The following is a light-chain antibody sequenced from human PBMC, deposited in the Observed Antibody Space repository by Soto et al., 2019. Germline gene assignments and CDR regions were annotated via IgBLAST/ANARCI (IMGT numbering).Light chain of an antibody. Sequence: IRLTQSLGTLSLSQEERATLSCRASQSVSSSYLVWHQQKPGQAPRLLIYSASRRATGFPARFSGSGSGTDFTLTISSLQSEDFAVYYCQQYNNWPWTFGQGTKVDIK. CDR3: QQYNNWPWT. V-gene: IGKV3-15*01. CDR2: SAS. J-gene: IGKJ1*01. CDR1: QSVSSSY.